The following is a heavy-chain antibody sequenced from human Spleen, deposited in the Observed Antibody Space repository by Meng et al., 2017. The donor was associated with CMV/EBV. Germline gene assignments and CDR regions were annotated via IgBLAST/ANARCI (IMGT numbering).Heavy chain of an antibody. CDR3: ARQYYGMDV. Sequence: GSLRLSCIVSGGSIISGPYYWGWVRQSPGQGLEWIGSFHYTGNIYYNPSLKSRVTISIDTSKNQFSMKVNSVTAADTAVYYCARQYYGMDVWGQGTTVTVSS. CDR2: FHYTGNI. V-gene: IGHV4-39*01. J-gene: IGHJ6*02. CDR1: GGSIISGPYY.